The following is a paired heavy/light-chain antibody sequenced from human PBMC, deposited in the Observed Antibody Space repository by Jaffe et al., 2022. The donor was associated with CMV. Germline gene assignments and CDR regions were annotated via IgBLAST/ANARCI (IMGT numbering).Light chain of an antibody. CDR1: NIGSKS. CDR2: YNN. V-gene: IGLV3-21*04. CDR3: QVWHSDTDHRV. Sequence: SYVLTQPPSVSVAPGKTASITCGGNNIGSKSVHWYQQRPGQAPVVVMYYNNDRPSGIPERFSGSNSGNTATLTISRVEAGDEADYYCQVWHSDTDHRVFGGGTKLTVL. J-gene: IGLJ3*02.
Heavy chain of an antibody. Sequence: QVQLRESGPGLVKASETLSLTCTVSGDFIGTYYWSWIRQPPGKELEWIGYVYYSGSTNYNPSLKSRVTMSVDVSKNQFSLKLSSVTAADTAVYYCARDCPPFAPYGVCYTGAFDIWGQGTLVTVSS. J-gene: IGHJ3*02. D-gene: IGHD2-8*01. CDR3: ARDCPPFAPYGVCYTGAFDI. V-gene: IGHV4-59*01. CDR2: VYYSGST. CDR1: GDFIGTYY.